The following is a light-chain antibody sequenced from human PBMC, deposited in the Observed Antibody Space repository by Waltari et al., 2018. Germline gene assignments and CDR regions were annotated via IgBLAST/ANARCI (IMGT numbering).Light chain of an antibody. V-gene: IGLV2-8*01. CDR2: EVT. J-gene: IGLJ1*01. CDR3: SSYAGTSTFYV. CDR1: SSDVGGYNY. Sequence: QSALTQPPSASGSPGQSVTISCTGSSSDVGGYNYVSCYQQHPGKAPKLLLYEVTKRPSGVPERFSGSKSGNTASLTVSGLQADDEADYYCSSYAGTSTFYVFGTGTEVTVL.